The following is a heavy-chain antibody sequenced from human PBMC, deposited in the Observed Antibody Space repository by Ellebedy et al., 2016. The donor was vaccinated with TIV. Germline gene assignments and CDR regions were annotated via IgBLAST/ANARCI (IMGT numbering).Heavy chain of an antibody. CDR2: IYYSGST. D-gene: IGHD5-24*01. CDR3: ARGSIRWLQLAAFDI. Sequence: SETLSLXXTVSGGSISSYYWSWIRQPPGKGLEWIGYIYYSGSTNYNPSLKSRVTISVDTSKNQFSLKLSSVTAADTAVYYCARGSIRWLQLAAFDIWGQGTMVTVSS. J-gene: IGHJ3*02. V-gene: IGHV4-59*01. CDR1: GGSISSYY.